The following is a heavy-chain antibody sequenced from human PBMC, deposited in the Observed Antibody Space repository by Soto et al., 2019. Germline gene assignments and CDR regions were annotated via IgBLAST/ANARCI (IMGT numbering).Heavy chain of an antibody. CDR1: GFTSHDYA. CDR3: ARVLPTTHHKTYYYYGMDV. CDR2: FYLTSGGV. Sequence: EVQLVESGGGWVQPGTSLRLSCAASGFTSHDYAMHWVRQAPGKGLEWVSGFYLTSGGVGYADSVKGRFTTSRDNAKNSLYLQMNSLRAEDTAVYYCARVLPTTHHKTYYYYGMDVWGQGTTVTVSS. D-gene: IGHD4-17*01. J-gene: IGHJ6*02. V-gene: IGHV3-9*02.